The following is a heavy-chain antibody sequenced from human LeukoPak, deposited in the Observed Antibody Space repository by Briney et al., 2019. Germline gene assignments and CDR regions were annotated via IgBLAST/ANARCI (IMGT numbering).Heavy chain of an antibody. V-gene: IGHV4-39*07. J-gene: IGHJ4*02. CDR3: ASYDLDTAMVFDY. CDR1: GGSISSSSYY. Sequence: SETLSLTCTVSGGSISSSSYYWGWIRQPPGKGLEWIGSIYYSGSTYYNPSLKSRVTISVDTSKNQFSLKLSSVTAADTAVYYCASYDLDTAMVFDYWGQGTLVTVSS. D-gene: IGHD5-18*01. CDR2: IYYSGST.